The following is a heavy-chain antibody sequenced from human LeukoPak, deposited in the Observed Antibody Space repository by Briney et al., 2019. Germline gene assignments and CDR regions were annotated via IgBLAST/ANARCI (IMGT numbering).Heavy chain of an antibody. CDR2: INPTGTGT. D-gene: IGHD3-10*01. CDR1: GYTFIGYY. V-gene: IGHV1-46*01. Sequence: ASVKVSCKASGYTFIGYYMHWVRQAPGQGLEWIGLINPTGTGTLYAQKFQGRVTMTRDMSTSTDYMELSSLRSEDTAVYYCARGNSVGDIAWWFDPWGQGTLVTVSS. J-gene: IGHJ5*02. CDR3: ARGNSVGDIAWWFDP.